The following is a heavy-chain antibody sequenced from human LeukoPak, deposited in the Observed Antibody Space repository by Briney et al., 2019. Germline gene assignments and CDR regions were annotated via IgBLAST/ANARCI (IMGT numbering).Heavy chain of an antibody. CDR2: MSPNSGNT. CDR1: GYTFTSYD. J-gene: IGHJ4*02. CDR3: ARVSYYDSRLDY. V-gene: IGHV1-8*01. D-gene: IGHD3-22*01. Sequence: ASVKVSCKASGYTFTSYDINWVRQATGQGLEWMGWMSPNSGNTGYAQKFQGRVTMTRNTSISTAYMELSSLRSEDTAVYYCARVSYYDSRLDYWGQGTLVTVSS.